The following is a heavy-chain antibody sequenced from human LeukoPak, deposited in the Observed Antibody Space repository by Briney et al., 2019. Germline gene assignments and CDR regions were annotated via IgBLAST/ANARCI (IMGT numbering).Heavy chain of an antibody. V-gene: IGHV3-7*01. CDR3: ARLSTSVAGGDH. D-gene: IGHD6-19*01. Sequence: PGGSLRLSCAASGFNFTIYSMNWVRQAPGKGLEWVANIKKDGSEEYYVDSVKTRFTISRDNAKNSLYLQLNSLIVEDTAVYYCARLSTSVAGGDHWGQGTLVTVSS. J-gene: IGHJ4*02. CDR1: GFNFTIYS. CDR2: IKKDGSEE.